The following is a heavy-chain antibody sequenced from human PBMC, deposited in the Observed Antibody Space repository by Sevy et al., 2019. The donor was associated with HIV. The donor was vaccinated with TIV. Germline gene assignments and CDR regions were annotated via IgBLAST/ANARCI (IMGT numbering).Heavy chain of an antibody. CDR2: LSFGCGEI. V-gene: IGHV3-23*01. Sequence: GGSLRLSCAASGFTFSKYSMSWVRQPPGKGLEWVSTLSFGCGEINYEDSVKGRFTISRDNSKCSVYLQMNNLRPEDTAVYYGAREGCTKPHDYWGQGTLVTVSS. CDR3: AREGCTKPHDY. CDR1: GFTFSKYS. D-gene: IGHD2-8*01. J-gene: IGHJ4*02.